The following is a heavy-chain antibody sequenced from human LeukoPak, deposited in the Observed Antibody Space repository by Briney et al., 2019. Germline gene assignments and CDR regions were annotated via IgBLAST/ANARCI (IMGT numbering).Heavy chain of an antibody. CDR2: INPSGGST. Sequence: ASVKVSCKASGYTFTGYYMHWVRQAPGQGLEWMGIINPSGGSTSYAQKFQGRVTMTRDTSTSTVYMELSSLRSEDTAVYYCYLRINTIFAMDVWGKGTTVTVSS. V-gene: IGHV1-46*01. CDR1: GYTFTGYY. J-gene: IGHJ6*04. D-gene: IGHD3-3*01. CDR3: YLRINTIFAMDV.